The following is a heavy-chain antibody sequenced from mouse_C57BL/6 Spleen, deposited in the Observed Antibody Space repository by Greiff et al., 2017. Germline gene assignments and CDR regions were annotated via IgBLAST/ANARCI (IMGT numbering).Heavy chain of an antibody. CDR3: AREGASSGYGY. Sequence: VQGVESGAELARPGASVKLSCKASGYTFTSYGISWVKQRTGQGLEWIGEIYPRSGNTYYNEKFKGKATLTADKSSSTAYMELRSLTSEDSAVYFCAREGASSGYGYWGQGTTLTVSS. J-gene: IGHJ2*01. V-gene: IGHV1-81*01. CDR2: IYPRSGNT. D-gene: IGHD3-2*02. CDR1: GYTFTSYG.